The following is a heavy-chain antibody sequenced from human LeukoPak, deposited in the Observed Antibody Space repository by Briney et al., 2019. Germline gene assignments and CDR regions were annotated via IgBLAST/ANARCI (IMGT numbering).Heavy chain of an antibody. J-gene: IGHJ4*02. CDR3: TRGTDGLWDF. V-gene: IGHV3-20*04. Sequence: TGGSLRLSCAASGFTFDDYGMSWVRQAPGKGLEWVSGINWNGGSTGYADSVKGRFTISRDNAKNSLYLQMNSLRAEDTAVYYCTRGTDGLWDFWGQGTLVTVSS. CDR2: INWNGGST. CDR1: GFTFDDYG. D-gene: IGHD2-8*01.